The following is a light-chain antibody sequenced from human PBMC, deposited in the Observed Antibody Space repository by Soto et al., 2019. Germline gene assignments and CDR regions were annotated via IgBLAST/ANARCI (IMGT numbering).Light chain of an antibody. J-gene: IGKJ5*01. Sequence: IQLTQSPSSLSASVGDRVTITCRASQGISNYLAWYQQKPGKTPRLLIYGATTLQSGVPSRFSGSGSGTDFALTISSLQPEDFATYYCQNYNRAPITFGQGTRLEI. CDR3: QNYNRAPIT. CDR2: GAT. CDR1: QGISNY. V-gene: IGKV1-9*01.